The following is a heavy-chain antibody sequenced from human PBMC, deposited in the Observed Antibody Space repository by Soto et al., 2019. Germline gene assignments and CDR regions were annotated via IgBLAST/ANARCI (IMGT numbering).Heavy chain of an antibody. J-gene: IGHJ4*02. D-gene: IGHD5-12*01. CDR1: GFTFSSYG. CDR3: AKVGRWLQLTPIDY. CDR2: ISYDGSNK. Sequence: GGSLRLSCAASGFTFSSYGMHWVRQAPGKGLEWVAVISYDGSNKYYADSVKGRFTISRDNSKNTLYLQMNSLRAEDTAVYYCAKVGRWLQLTPIDYWGQGT. V-gene: IGHV3-30*18.